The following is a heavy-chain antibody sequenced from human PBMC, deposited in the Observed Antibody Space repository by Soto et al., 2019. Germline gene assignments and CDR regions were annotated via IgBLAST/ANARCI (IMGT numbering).Heavy chain of an antibody. V-gene: IGHV3-33*01. D-gene: IGHD3-3*01. CDR3: AREKWSGQHLATFDY. Sequence: GGSLRLSCAASGFTFSSYGMHWVRQAPGKGLEWVAVIWYDGSNKYYADSVKGRFTISRDNSKNTLYLQMNSLRAEDTAVYYCAREKWSGQHLATFDYWGQGTLVTVSS. CDR2: IWYDGSNK. J-gene: IGHJ4*02. CDR1: GFTFSSYG.